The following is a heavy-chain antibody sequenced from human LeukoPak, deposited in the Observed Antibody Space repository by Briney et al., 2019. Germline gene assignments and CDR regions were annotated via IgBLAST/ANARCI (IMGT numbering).Heavy chain of an antibody. CDR1: GYTFTSYY. V-gene: IGHV1-46*01. CDR3: ARIASSGWYGNWYFDV. J-gene: IGHJ2*01. Sequence: ASVKVSCKASGYTFTSYYMHWVRQAPGQGLEWMGVINPSGGSTSYAQKFQGRVTMTRDTSTSTVYMELSSLRSEDTAVYYCARIASSGWYGNWYFDVWGRGTLVTVSS. CDR2: INPSGGST. D-gene: IGHD6-19*01.